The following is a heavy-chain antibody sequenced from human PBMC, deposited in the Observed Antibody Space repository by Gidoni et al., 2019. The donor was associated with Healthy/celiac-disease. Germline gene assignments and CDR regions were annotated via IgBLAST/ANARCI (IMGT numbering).Heavy chain of an antibody. CDR2: IWYDGSNK. J-gene: IGHJ5*02. V-gene: IGHV3-33*01. CDR1: GFTFSSYG. CDR3: ARDLDCTNGVCSSTVFDP. D-gene: IGHD2-8*01. Sequence: QVQLVESGGGVVQPGRSLRLSCAASGFTFSSYGMHWVRQAPGKGMEWVAVIWYDGSNKYYADSVKGRFTISRDNSKNTLYLQMNSLRAEDTAVYYCARDLDCTNGVCSSTVFDPWGQGTLVTVSS.